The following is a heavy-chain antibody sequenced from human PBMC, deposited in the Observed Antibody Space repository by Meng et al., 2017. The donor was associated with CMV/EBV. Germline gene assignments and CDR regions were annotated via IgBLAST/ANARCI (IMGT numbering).Heavy chain of an antibody. Sequence: SLKISCAASGFTFDNYDMQWVRQAPGKGLEWVSGINWSSRNIDYADSVRGRFTIPRDNAKSSLYLEMNSLRPEDTALYYCARDMGRGGRGVLFDYWGQGTPVTVSS. J-gene: IGHJ4*02. CDR3: ARDMGRGGRGVLFDY. CDR2: INWSSRNI. CDR1: GFTFDNYD. D-gene: IGHD3-10*01. V-gene: IGHV3-9*01.